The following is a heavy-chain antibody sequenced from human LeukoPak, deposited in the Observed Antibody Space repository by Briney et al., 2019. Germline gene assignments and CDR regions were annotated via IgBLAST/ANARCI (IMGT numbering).Heavy chain of an antibody. V-gene: IGHV1-24*01. J-gene: IGHJ3*02. Sequence: ASVKVSCKVSEYTLTELFMHWVRQAPGKGLEWLGGFDPEDGEIIYAQKFQGRVTMGDDTSTDTAYMELGSLRSDDTAVYYCAADRGDYSGSYWTAFDIWGQGTMVTVSS. CDR2: FDPEDGEI. CDR3: AADRGDYSGSYWTAFDI. D-gene: IGHD1-26*01. CDR1: EYTLTELF.